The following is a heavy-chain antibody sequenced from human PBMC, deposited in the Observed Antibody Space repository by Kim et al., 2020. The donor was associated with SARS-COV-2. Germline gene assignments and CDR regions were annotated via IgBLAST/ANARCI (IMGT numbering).Heavy chain of an antibody. CDR1: GYTLTELS. J-gene: IGHJ5*02. D-gene: IGHD1-26*01. CDR3: ATVRFTTPQFDP. CDR2: FDPEDGET. Sequence: ASVKVSCKVSGYTLTELSMHWVRQAPGKGLEWMGGFDPEDGETIYAQKFQGRVTMTEDTSTDTAYMELSSLRSEDTAVYYCATVRFTTPQFDPWGQGTLVTVSS. V-gene: IGHV1-24*01.